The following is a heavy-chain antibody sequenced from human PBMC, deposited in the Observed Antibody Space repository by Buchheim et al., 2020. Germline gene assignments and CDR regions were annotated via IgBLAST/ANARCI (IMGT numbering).Heavy chain of an antibody. CDR2: INHGRNT. Sequence: QVQLQQWGAGLLKPSETLPLTCAVYGGSFSGYYWSWIRQPPGKGLEWIGEINHGRNTNYDPSLKSRITISLDTSTHQFSLRLSSVTAADTAVYYCARGRLRGGFYYYGMDVWGQGTT. V-gene: IGHV4-34*02. D-gene: IGHD5-12*01. CDR1: GGSFSGYY. CDR3: ARGRLRGGFYYYGMDV. J-gene: IGHJ6*02.